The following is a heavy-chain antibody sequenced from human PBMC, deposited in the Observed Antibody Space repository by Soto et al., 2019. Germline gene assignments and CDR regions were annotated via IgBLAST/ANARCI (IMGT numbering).Heavy chain of an antibody. J-gene: IGHJ6*02. CDR1: GGSISSSNW. CDR2: IYHSGST. Sequence: QVQLQESGPGLVKPSGTLSLTCAVSGGSISSSNWWSWVRQPPGKGLEWIGEIYHSGSTNYNPSLESRVTISVDKSKNQFSLKLSSVTAADTAVYYCARDEPPPYGGNRRGYYYGMDVWGQGTTVTVSS. CDR3: ARDEPPPYGGNRRGYYYGMDV. D-gene: IGHD2-15*01. V-gene: IGHV4-4*02.